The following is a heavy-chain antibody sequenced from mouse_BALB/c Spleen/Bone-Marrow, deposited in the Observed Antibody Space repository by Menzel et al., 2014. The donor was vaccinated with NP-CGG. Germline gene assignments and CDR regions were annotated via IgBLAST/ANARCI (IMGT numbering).Heavy chain of an antibody. CDR1: GYTFTTYW. CDR3: VLITPVVSDY. D-gene: IGHD1-1*01. V-gene: IGHV1-7*01. J-gene: IGHJ2*01. CDR2: ISPSTGYT. Sequence: VKLVESGAELAKPGASVKMSCKASGYTFTTYWMHWVKQRPGQGLEWIGYISPSTGYTEYIQKFKDKATLTADKSSSTAYMQLNSLTSEDSSVYYCVLITPVVSDYWGQGTTLTVSS.